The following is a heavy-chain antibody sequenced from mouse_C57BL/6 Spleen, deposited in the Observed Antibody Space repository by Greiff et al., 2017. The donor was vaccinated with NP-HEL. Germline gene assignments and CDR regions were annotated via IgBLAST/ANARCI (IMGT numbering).Heavy chain of an antibody. J-gene: IGHJ2*01. CDR1: GYSITSGYY. Sequence: EVKLQESGPGLVKPSQSLSLTCSVTGYSITSGYYWNWIRQFPGNKLEWMGYISYDGSNNYNPSLKKRIAITRDTSKNQFFLKLKSVATEDTATYCCASGSYGGAPGCWGQGATLSVSS. CDR2: ISYDGSN. CDR3: ASGSYGGAPGC. D-gene: IGHD6-1*01. V-gene: IGHV3-6*01.